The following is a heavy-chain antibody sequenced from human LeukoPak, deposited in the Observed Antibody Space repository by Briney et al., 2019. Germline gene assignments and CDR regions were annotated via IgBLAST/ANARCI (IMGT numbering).Heavy chain of an antibody. Sequence: SETLSLTCAVYGGSFSGYYWSWIRQPPGKGLEWIGEINHSGSTNYNPSLKSRVTISVDTSKNQFSLKLSSVTAADTAVYYCARLPRGYYDSSGYYYGYYFDYWGQGTLVTVSS. D-gene: IGHD3-22*01. CDR3: ARLPRGYYDSSGYYYGYYFDY. CDR1: GGSFSGYY. J-gene: IGHJ4*02. CDR2: INHSGST. V-gene: IGHV4-34*01.